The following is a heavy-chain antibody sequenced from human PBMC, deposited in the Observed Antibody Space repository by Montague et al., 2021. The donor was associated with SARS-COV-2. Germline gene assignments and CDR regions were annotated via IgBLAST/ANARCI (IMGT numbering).Heavy chain of an antibody. CDR1: GGSFSGYY. J-gene: IGHJ6*02. V-gene: IGHV4-34*01. CDR3: ARVAYRLLFIASYYGMDV. CDR2: IGHSGST. D-gene: IGHD2-2*01. Sequence: SETLSLTCAVYGGSFSGYYWSWIRQPPGKGLEWMGEIGHSGSTNYNPSLKSRVTTSIDTAKNQISLRLSSVAAAVTAMSYCARVAYRLLFIASYYGMDVWGQGTTVTVS.